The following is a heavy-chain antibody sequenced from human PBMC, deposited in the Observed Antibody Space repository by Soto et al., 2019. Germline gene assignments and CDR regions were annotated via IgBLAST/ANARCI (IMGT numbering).Heavy chain of an antibody. D-gene: IGHD7-27*01. CDR1: GFTVSTKY. Sequence: EVQLVESGGGLVQPGGSLRLSCAASGFTVSTKYMSWVRQAPGKGLEWVSVIYSGGSTFYADAGRGRFTISRDNSKNTVNLQMNSRRAEDTAVYYCARDPGAADYGGQGTLVTVAS. V-gene: IGHV3-66*01. CDR3: ARDPGAADY. CDR2: IYSGGST. J-gene: IGHJ4*02.